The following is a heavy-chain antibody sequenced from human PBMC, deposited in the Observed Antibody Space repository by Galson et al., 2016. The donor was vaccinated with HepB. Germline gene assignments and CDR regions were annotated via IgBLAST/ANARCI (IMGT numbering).Heavy chain of an antibody. V-gene: IGHV3-21*01. D-gene: IGHD4/OR15-4a*01. J-gene: IGHJ5*02. CDR2: ISSRSTYI. CDR1: GFTVSTQS. Sequence: SLRLSCAASGFTVSTQSMNWVRQAPGKGLEWVSSISSRSTYIHYADSVEGRFTISRDNAKNSLYLQMNSLRVEDTAVYYCAREKGGSTMATHWFDPWGQGTLVIVSS. CDR3: AREKGGSTMATHWFDP.